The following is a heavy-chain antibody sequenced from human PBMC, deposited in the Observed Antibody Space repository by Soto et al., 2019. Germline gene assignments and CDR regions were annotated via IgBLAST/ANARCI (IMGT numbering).Heavy chain of an antibody. CDR3: AKDYHYGDYFEL. J-gene: IGHJ2*01. Sequence: EVQLVESGGGLVQPGRSLRLSCAASGFTFDDYAMHWVRQAPGKGLEWVSGISWNSGSIGYADSVKGRFTISRDNAKNSLYLQMNSLRAEDTALYYCAKDYHYGDYFELWGRGTLVTVSS. V-gene: IGHV3-9*01. CDR1: GFTFDDYA. CDR2: ISWNSGSI. D-gene: IGHD4-17*01.